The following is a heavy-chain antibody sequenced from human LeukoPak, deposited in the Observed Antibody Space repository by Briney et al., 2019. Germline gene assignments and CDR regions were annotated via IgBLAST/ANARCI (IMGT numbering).Heavy chain of an antibody. V-gene: IGHV3-21*01. Sequence: GGSLRLSCAASGFIFSSYTMNWVRQAPGKGLEWVSSISSSSSYIYFVDSVKGRFTISRDNAKNSLYLQMNSLRAEDTAVYYCARGALGMSGRVVDAFDIWGQGTRVTVSS. CDR1: GFIFSSYT. J-gene: IGHJ3*02. D-gene: IGHD1-14*01. CDR3: ARGALGMSGRVVDAFDI. CDR2: ISSSSSYI.